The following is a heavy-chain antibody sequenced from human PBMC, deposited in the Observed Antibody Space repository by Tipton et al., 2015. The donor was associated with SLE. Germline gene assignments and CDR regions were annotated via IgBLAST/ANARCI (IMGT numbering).Heavy chain of an antibody. V-gene: IGHV4-59*01. D-gene: IGHD6-13*01. J-gene: IGHJ4*02. CDR2: IYYTGGT. CDR1: GGSITGYY. CDR3: ARERPAAGHFDY. Sequence: TLSLTCTVSGGSITGYYWNWIRQPPGKGLEWIGYIYYTGGTNYNPSLKSRVTISVDTSKNQFSLKLSSVTAADTAVYYCARERPAAGHFDYWGQRSLVPVSS.